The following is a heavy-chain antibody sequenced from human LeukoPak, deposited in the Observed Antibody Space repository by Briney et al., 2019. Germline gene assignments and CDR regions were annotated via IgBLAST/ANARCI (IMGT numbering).Heavy chain of an antibody. V-gene: IGHV3-23*01. J-gene: IGHJ4*02. CDR1: GFTFSSYA. CDR3: ANSAAVGTFY. Sequence: GGSLRLSCAASGFTFSSYAMSWVRQAPGKGLEWVSAISGSGGSSTYHADSVKGRFTISRDNSKNTLYLQMNSLRAEDTAVYYCANSAAVGTFYWGQGTLVTVSS. D-gene: IGHD6-13*01. CDR2: ISGSGGSST.